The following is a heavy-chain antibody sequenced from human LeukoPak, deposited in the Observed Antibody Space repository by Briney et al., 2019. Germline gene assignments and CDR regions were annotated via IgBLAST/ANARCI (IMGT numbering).Heavy chain of an antibody. CDR1: GFTFSSYG. CDR3: AKEVLGFGPPGYYMDV. Sequence: GGSLRLSCAASGFTFSSYGMHWVRQAPGKGLEWVAFIRYDGSNKYYADSVKGRFTISRDNSKNTLYLQMNSLRAEDTAVYYCAKEVLGFGPPGYYMDVWGKGTTVTVSS. J-gene: IGHJ6*03. CDR2: IRYDGSNK. V-gene: IGHV3-30*02. D-gene: IGHD3-10*01.